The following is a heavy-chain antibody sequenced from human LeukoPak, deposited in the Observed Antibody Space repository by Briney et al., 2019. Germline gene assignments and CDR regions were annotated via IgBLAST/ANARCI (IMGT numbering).Heavy chain of an antibody. CDR3: ARDYYGDYSGYFDL. J-gene: IGHJ2*01. CDR2: IIPIFGTA. CDR1: GGTFSSYA. Sequence: GASVKVSCKASGGTFSSYAISWVRQAPGQGLEWMGGIIPIFGTAKYAQKFQGRVTITADESTSTAYMELSSLRSEETAVYDCARDYYGDYSGYFDLWGRGPLDTVFS. D-gene: IGHD4-17*01. V-gene: IGHV1-69*13.